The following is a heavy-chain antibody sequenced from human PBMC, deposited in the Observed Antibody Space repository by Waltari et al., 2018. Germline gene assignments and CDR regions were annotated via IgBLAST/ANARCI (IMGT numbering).Heavy chain of an antibody. D-gene: IGHD6-13*01. CDR2: IYYSGST. Sequence: LQLQESGPGLVKPSETLSLTCTVSGGSISSSSYYWGWIRQPPGKGLEWIGSIYYSGSTYYNPSLKIRVTISVDTSKNQFSLKLSSVTAADTAVYYCATIAAALNAFDIWGQGTMVIVSS. CDR3: ATIAAALNAFDI. CDR1: GGSISSSSYY. J-gene: IGHJ3*02. V-gene: IGHV4-39*01.